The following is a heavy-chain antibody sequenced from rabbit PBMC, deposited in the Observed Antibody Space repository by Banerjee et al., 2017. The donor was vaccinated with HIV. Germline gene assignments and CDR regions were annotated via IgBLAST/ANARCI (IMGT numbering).Heavy chain of an antibody. V-gene: IGHV1S45*01. Sequence: QEQLEESGGDLVKPEGSLTLTCTASGFSFSSSYWICWVRQAPGKGLEWIASIYTDRGATYYASWAKGRFTISKPSSTTVTLQMTSLTAADTATYFCARGYTGYADVYGNLWGPGTLVTVS. CDR2: IYTDRGAT. J-gene: IGHJ4*01. D-gene: IGHD6-1*01. CDR3: ARGYTGYADVYGNL. CDR1: GFSFSSSYW.